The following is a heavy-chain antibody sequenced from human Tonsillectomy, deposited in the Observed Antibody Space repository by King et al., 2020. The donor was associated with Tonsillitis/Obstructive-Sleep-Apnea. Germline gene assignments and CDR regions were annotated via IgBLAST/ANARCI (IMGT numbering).Heavy chain of an antibody. CDR1: GFTVSSNY. CDR3: ARDFGYVGDY. Sequence: QLVQSGGGLIQPGGSLRLSCAASGFTVSSNYMTWVRQAPGAGLGGVSVIYSGGCTDYADSVKGRFTISRDDSNNTLYLQMNSLRAEDTAVYYCARDFGYVGDYWGQGTLVTVSS. V-gene: IGHV3-53*01. D-gene: IGHD5-12*01. CDR2: IYSGGCT. J-gene: IGHJ4*02.